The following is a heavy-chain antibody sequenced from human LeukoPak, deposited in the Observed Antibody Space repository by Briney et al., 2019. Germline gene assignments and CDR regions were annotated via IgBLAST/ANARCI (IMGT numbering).Heavy chain of an antibody. D-gene: IGHD2-2*01. Sequence: PSETLSLTCAVYGGSFSGYYWSWIRQPPGKGLGWIGEIKHSGNTNYNPSLKSRVTISVDTSKNQFSLKLSSVTAADTAVYYCARVRYCSSTSCYRGYYYYYYMDVWGKGTTVTVSS. V-gene: IGHV4-34*01. CDR1: GGSFSGYY. CDR2: IKHSGNT. CDR3: ARVRYCSSTSCYRGYYYYYYMDV. J-gene: IGHJ6*03.